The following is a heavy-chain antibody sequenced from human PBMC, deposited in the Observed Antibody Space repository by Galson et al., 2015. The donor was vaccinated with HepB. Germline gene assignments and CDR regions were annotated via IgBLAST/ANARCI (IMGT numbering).Heavy chain of an antibody. V-gene: IGHV6-1*01. J-gene: IGHJ4*02. CDR3: ARAGLAVAGTGDVYYFDY. CDR2: TYYRSKWYN. Sequence: CAISGDSVSSNSAAWNWIRQSPSRGLEWLGRTYYRSKWYNDYAVSVKSRMTIDPNTSKNQFSLQLNSVTPEDTAVYYCARAGLAVAGTGDVYYFDYWGQGTLVTVSS. CDR1: GDSVSSNSAA. D-gene: IGHD6-19*01.